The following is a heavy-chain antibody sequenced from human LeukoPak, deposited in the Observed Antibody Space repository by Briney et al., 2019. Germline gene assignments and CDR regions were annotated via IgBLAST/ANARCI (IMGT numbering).Heavy chain of an antibody. J-gene: IGHJ4*02. D-gene: IGHD3-22*01. CDR1: GGSISSYY. V-gene: IGHV4-59*12. CDR3: ARAPHFFDISGSRYYFDY. Sequence: SETLSLTCSVSGGSISSYYWSWIRQPPGKGLEWIGYIYYSGRTSYNPSLKSRVTISVDTSKNQFSLNLSSVTAADTAVYYCARAPHFFDISGSRYYFDYWGQGTLVTVSS. CDR2: IYYSGRT.